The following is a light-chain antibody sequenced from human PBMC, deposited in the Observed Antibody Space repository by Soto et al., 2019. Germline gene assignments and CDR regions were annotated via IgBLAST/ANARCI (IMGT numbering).Light chain of an antibody. Sequence: EIVLTQSPGTLSLSPGERATLSCRASQSVTNNSLAWYQHKLGQAPRLLIYDASSRATGVPDRFSGSGSGTDFTLTISRLEPEDFAVYFCQQFGTSPGTFGPGTKVDIK. J-gene: IGKJ3*01. V-gene: IGKV3-20*01. CDR3: QQFGTSPGT. CDR1: QSVTNNS. CDR2: DAS.